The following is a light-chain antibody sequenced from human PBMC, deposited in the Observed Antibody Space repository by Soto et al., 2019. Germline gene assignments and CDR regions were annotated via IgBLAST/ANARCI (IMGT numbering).Light chain of an antibody. CDR2: KND. Sequence: QSALTQPPSASGTPGQSVTISCSGTTSNIGKNTVNWYQKLPGTAPKLLIYKNDQRPSGVPDRFSGSKSGTSASLAVSGLHSEDEAEYYCAAWDDNLGGLVLFGGGTQLTVL. J-gene: IGLJ3*02. V-gene: IGLV1-44*01. CDR1: TSNIGKNT. CDR3: AAWDDNLGGLVL.